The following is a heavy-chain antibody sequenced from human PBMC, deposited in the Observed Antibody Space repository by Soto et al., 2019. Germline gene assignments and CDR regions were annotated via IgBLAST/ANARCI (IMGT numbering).Heavy chain of an antibody. J-gene: IGHJ4*02. Sequence: QLRLEESGPGLVKPSETLSLTCAVSGGSVSGSYYYWAWLRQSPGKGPEWIGSVFHTGFTSYNPSLESRVSVSVDTSKSQFSLKLSAVTASDTAVYYCATSQKGYNWNYFDHWGQGALVTVSS. V-gene: IGHV4-39*01. D-gene: IGHD1-1*01. CDR2: VFHTGFT. CDR3: ATSQKGYNWNYFDH. CDR1: GGSVSGSYYY.